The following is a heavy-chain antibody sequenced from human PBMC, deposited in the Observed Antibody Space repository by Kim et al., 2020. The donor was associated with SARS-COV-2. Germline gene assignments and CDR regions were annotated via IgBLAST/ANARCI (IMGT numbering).Heavy chain of an antibody. CDR3: ARYRLRGLVRSNWFDP. V-gene: IGHV4-59*13. CDR2: IYYSGST. CDR1: GGSISSYY. J-gene: IGHJ5*02. D-gene: IGHD3-9*01. Sequence: SETLSLTCTVSGGSISSYYWSWIRQPPGKGLEWIGYIYYSGSTNYNPSLKSRVTISVDTSKNQFSLKLSSVTAADTAVYYCARYRLRGLVRSNWFDPWGQGTLVTVSS.